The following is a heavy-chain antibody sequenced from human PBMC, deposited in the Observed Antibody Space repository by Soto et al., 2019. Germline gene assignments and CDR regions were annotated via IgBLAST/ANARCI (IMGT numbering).Heavy chain of an antibody. J-gene: IGHJ5*02. Sequence: SETLSLTCDVSGVSITSHYWNWIRQSPGMGLEWIGSTYFRGSASYNPSLKSRVTISLDTSKDQLSLTLSAVTAADSAVYYCARDLRSRGWFDPWGPGILVTVSS. CDR2: TYFRGSA. CDR3: ARDLRSRGWFDP. V-gene: IGHV4-59*11. CDR1: GVSITSHY.